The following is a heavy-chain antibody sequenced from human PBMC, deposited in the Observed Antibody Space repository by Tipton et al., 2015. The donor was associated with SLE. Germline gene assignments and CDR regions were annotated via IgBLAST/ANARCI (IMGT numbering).Heavy chain of an antibody. CDR1: GFTFSSYW. CDR3: ASARVRGAIDI. Sequence: SLRLSCAASGFTFSSYWMSWVRQAPGKGLEWVANIKQDGSEKYYVDSVKGRFTISRDNAKNSLYLQMNSLRAEDTAVYYCASARVRGAIDIWGQGTMVTVSS. D-gene: IGHD3-10*01. J-gene: IGHJ3*02. CDR2: IKQDGSEK. V-gene: IGHV3-7*01.